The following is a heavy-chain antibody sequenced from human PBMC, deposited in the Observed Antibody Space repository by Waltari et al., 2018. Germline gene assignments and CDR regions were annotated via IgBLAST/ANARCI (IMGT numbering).Heavy chain of an antibody. CDR2: RNPKRGNT. Sequence: QVQLVQSGAEVKKPGASVKVSCKASGYTFTSYDINWVRQATGQGLEWMGWRNPKRGNTCYAQKFQVRVTMTRNTAISTAYMDLSSLGSEDAAVYYCARFPRGSGCVAGYGGQGTLVTVSS. CDR1: GYTFTSYD. V-gene: IGHV1-8*01. CDR3: ARFPRGSGCVAGY. J-gene: IGHJ4*02. D-gene: IGHD6-19*01.